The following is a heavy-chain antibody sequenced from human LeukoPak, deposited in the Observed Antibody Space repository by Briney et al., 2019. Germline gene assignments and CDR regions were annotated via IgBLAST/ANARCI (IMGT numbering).Heavy chain of an antibody. D-gene: IGHD6-13*01. J-gene: IGHJ4*02. Sequence: ASVKVSCKASGYTFTSYGISWVRQAPGQGLEWMGWINPNSGGTNYAQKFQGRVTMTRDTSISTAYMELSRLRSDDTAVYYCARRARHYSSSWYEDYWGQGTLVTVSS. V-gene: IGHV1-2*02. CDR3: ARRARHYSSSWYEDY. CDR2: INPNSGGT. CDR1: GYTFTSYG.